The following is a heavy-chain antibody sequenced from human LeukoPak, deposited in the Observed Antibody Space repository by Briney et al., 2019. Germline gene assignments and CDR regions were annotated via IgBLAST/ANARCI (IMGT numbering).Heavy chain of an antibody. D-gene: IGHD6-13*01. CDR2: IRYDGSYK. V-gene: IGHV3-30*02. Sequence: GGSLRLSCAASGLTFSRNIMNWVRQAPGKGLEWVAFIRYDGSYKYYVDSVKGRFTISRDNSKNTLYLQMNSLITEDTALYYCAKDVASPYSSSWYEGRFDYWGQGTLVTVSS. CDR3: AKDVASPYSSSWYEGRFDY. CDR1: GLTFSRNI. J-gene: IGHJ4*02.